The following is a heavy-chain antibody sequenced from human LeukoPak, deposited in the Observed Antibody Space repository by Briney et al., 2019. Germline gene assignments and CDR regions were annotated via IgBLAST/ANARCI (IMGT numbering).Heavy chain of an antibody. J-gene: IGHJ3*02. V-gene: IGHV1-18*01. CDR3: ARSRIPAWAFDI. D-gene: IGHD2-21*01. CDR1: GYTFTSYG. Sequence: ASVKVSCKASGYTFTSYGISWVRQAPGQGLEWMGWISAYNVNTNYAQKLQGRVTMTTDTSTSTAYMELRSLRSDDTAVYYCARSRIPAWAFDIWGQGTMVTVSS. CDR2: ISAYNVNT.